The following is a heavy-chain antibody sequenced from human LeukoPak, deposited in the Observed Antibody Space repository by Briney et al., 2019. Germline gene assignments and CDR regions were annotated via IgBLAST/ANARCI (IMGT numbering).Heavy chain of an antibody. CDR2: INPNSGGT. D-gene: IGHD3-22*01. J-gene: IGHJ5*02. Sequence: ASVKVSCKASGYTFTGYYMHWVRQAPGQGLEWMGWINPNSGGTNYAQKFQGRVTMTRDTSISTAYMELSRLRSDDTAVYYCARANPPAYCYDSSGPRGNWFDPWGQGTLVTVSS. CDR1: GYTFTGYY. V-gene: IGHV1-2*02. CDR3: ARANPPAYCYDSSGPRGNWFDP.